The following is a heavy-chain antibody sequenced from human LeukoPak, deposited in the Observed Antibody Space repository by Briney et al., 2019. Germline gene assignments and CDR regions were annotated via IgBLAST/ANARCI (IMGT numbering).Heavy chain of an antibody. CDR1: GFTFSSYA. V-gene: IGHV3-23*01. D-gene: IGHD5-18*01. CDR3: AKPRDVDTAMVPFDP. Sequence: GGSLRLSCAASGFTFSSYAMSWVRQAPRKGLEWVSAISGSGGSTYYADSVKGRFTISRDNSKNTLYLQMNSLRAEDTAVYYCAKPRDVDTAMVPFDPWGQGTLVTVSS. J-gene: IGHJ5*02. CDR2: ISGSGGST.